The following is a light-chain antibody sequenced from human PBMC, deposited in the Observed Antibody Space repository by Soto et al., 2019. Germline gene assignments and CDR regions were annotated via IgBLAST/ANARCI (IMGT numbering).Light chain of an antibody. CDR2: DAS. CDR3: QHYGSSPPSIT. J-gene: IGKJ5*01. CDR1: QSVSSY. V-gene: IGKV3-11*01. Sequence: EIVLTQSPATLSLSPGERATLSCRASQSVSSYLAWYQQKPGQAPRLLIYDASNRATGIPARFSGSGSGTDFTLTISSLQSEDFAVYYCQHYGSSPPSITFGQGTRLEIK.